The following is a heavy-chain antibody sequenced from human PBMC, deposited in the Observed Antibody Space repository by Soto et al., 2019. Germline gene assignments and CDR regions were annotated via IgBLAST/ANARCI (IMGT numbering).Heavy chain of an antibody. V-gene: IGHV2-26*01. CDR1: GFSLSNARMG. CDR2: IFSNDEK. J-gene: IGHJ6*02. D-gene: IGHD3-9*01. CDR3: ARTAVVPGYFDWLRSSSYYGMDV. Sequence: SGPTLVNPTETLTLTCTVSGFSLSNARMGVSWIRQPPGKALEWLAHIFSNDEKSYRTSLKSRLTISKETSKSQMVLTMNNKEPVDTATYYCARTAVVPGYFDWLRSSSYYGMDVWGQGTTVTVSS.